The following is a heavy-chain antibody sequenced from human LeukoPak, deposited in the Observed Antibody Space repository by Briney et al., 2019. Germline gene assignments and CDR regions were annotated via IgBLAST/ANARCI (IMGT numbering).Heavy chain of an antibody. CDR3: ARAGGDSGSSGDY. CDR2: INHSGST. Sequence: SETLSLTCAVYGGSFSGYYWSWIRQPPGKGLERIGEINHSGSTNYNPSLKSRVTISLDTSKNQFSLKLSSVTAADTAFYYCARAGGDSGSSGDYWGQGTLVTVSS. V-gene: IGHV4-34*01. CDR1: GGSFSGYY. J-gene: IGHJ4*02. D-gene: IGHD3-10*01.